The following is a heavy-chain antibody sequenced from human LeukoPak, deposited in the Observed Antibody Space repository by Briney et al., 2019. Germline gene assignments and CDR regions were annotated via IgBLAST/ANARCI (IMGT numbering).Heavy chain of an antibody. Sequence: GSLRLSCAASGFTFSSYGMHWVRQAPGKGLEWVGRFHTRGSTNYNPSLKSRVIISVDTSKNQCSLKLNSVTAADTAVYYCARDVTSPGSYDSSGYNAFDIWGQGTMVTVSS. J-gene: IGHJ3*02. CDR1: GFTFSSYG. CDR2: FHTRGST. D-gene: IGHD3-22*01. CDR3: ARDVTSPGSYDSSGYNAFDI. V-gene: IGHV4-4*08.